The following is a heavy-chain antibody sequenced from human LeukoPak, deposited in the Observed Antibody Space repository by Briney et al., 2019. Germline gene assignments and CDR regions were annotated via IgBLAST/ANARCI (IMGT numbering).Heavy chain of an antibody. Sequence: GGSLRLSCAASGFTFSSYWMSWVRQAPGKGLEWVSGINWNGGSTGYADSVKGRFTISRDNAKNSLYLQMNSLRAEDTALYYCARDSGITGLFDPWGQGTLVTVSS. CDR3: ARDSGITGLFDP. V-gene: IGHV3-20*04. J-gene: IGHJ5*02. CDR2: INWNGGST. D-gene: IGHD1-20*01. CDR1: GFTFSSYW.